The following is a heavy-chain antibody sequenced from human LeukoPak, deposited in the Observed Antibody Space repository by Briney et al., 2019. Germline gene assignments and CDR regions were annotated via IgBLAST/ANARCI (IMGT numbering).Heavy chain of an antibody. D-gene: IGHD6-19*01. CDR3: AKHNVAVAATGYFDY. J-gene: IGHJ4*02. CDR2: ISGSGGST. Sequence: TGGSLRLSCAASGFTFSSYAMSWVRQAPGKGLEWVSAISGSGGSTYYADSMKGRFTISRDNSKNTLYLQMNSLRAEDTVVYYCAKHNVAVAATGYFDYWGQGTLVTVSS. V-gene: IGHV3-23*01. CDR1: GFTFSSYA.